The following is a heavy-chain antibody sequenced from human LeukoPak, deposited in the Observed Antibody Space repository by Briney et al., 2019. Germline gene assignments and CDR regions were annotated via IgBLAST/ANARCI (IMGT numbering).Heavy chain of an antibody. CDR2: INHSGST. D-gene: IGHD3-10*02. V-gene: IGHV4-34*01. Sequence: PSETLSLTCAVYGGSFSGYYWSWIRQPPGKGLEWIGEINHSGSTNYNPSLKSRVTISVDTSKNQFSLKLSSVTAADTAVYYCARGRPMWRRAPQPNNYYYMDVWGKGTTVTVSS. CDR3: ARGRPMWRRAPQPNNYYYMDV. CDR1: GGSFSGYY. J-gene: IGHJ6*03.